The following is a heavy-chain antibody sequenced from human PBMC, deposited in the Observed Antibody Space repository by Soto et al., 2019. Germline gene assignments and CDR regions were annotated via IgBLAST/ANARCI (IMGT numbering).Heavy chain of an antibody. CDR1: GFTFSSYA. CDR3: ATSRYSSSWYLSY. V-gene: IGHV3-64*02. CDR2: IRSNGGST. D-gene: IGHD6-13*01. Sequence: EVQLVESGEGLVQPGGSLRLSCAASGFTFSSYAMHWVRQAPGKGLEYVSAIRSNGGSTYYADSVKGRFTISRDNSKNTLYLQMGSRRAEDMAVYYCATSRYSSSWYLSYWGQGTLVTVSS. J-gene: IGHJ4*02.